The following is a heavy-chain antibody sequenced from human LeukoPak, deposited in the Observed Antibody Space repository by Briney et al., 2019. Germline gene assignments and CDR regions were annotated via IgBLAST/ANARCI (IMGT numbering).Heavy chain of an antibody. CDR3: AKEGQQLYAFDI. CDR1: GFTFSSYG. CDR2: ISGSGGST. Sequence: GGTLRLSCAASGFTFSSYGMSWVRQAPGKGLERVSAISGSGGSTYYADSVKGRFTISRDNSKNTLYLQMNSLRAEDTAVYYCAKEGQQLYAFDIWGQGTMVTVSS. J-gene: IGHJ3*02. D-gene: IGHD6-13*01. V-gene: IGHV3-23*01.